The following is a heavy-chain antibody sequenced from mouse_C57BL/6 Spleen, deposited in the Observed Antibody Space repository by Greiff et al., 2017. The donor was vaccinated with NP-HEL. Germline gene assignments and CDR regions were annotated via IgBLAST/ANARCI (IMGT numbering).Heavy chain of an antibody. J-gene: IGHJ3*01. D-gene: IGHD2-4*01. CDR2: IHPNSGST. V-gene: IGHV1-64*01. CDR1: GYTFTSYW. CDR3: ARFNDYDGPFAY. Sequence: QVQLQQPGAELVKPGASVKLSCKASGYTFTSYWMHWVKQRPGQGLEWIGMIHPNSGSTNYNEKFKSKATLTVDKSSSTAYMQLSSLTSEDSAVYYCARFNDYDGPFAYWGQGTLVTVSA.